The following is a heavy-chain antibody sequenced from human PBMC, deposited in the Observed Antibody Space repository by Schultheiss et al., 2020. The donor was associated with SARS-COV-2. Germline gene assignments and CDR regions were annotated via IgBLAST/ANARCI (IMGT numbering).Heavy chain of an antibody. CDR1: GGSISSYY. J-gene: IGHJ4*02. D-gene: IGHD3-10*01. CDR2: INHSGST. CDR3: ARTIWFGKNNYFDY. V-gene: IGHV4-34*01. Sequence: SETLSLTCAVSGGSISSYYWSWIRQHPGKGLEWIGEINHSGSTNYNPSLKSRVTISVDTSKNQFSLKLSSVTAADTAVYYCARTIWFGKNNYFDYWGQGTLVTVSS.